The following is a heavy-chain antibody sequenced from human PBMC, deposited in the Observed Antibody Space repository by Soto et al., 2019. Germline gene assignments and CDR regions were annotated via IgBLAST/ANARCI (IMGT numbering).Heavy chain of an antibody. CDR2: VSNRGSGT. Sequence: GGSLRLSCAASGFTFSSFAMSWVRQAPGKGLEWISLVSNRGSGTYYADSVKGRFTISRDNSKNTLYLQMNSLRAEDTAVYYCAKDLYPDSRSWSIAYWGQ. J-gene: IGHJ4*02. V-gene: IGHV3-23*01. D-gene: IGHD3-22*01. CDR1: GFTFSSFA. CDR3: AKDLYPDSRSWSIAY.